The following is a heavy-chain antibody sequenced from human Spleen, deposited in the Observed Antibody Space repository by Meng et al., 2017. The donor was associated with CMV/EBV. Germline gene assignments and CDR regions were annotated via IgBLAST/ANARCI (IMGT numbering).Heavy chain of an antibody. D-gene: IGHD3-10*01. J-gene: IGHJ4*02. CDR3: ARRRGGSGRDC. CDR1: GGSISSNGYY. Sequence: QLQLQEAGQGLVKPSETLSLTRTVSGGSISSNGYYWDWVRQPPGKGLEWIGAIYHSGSTSYNPSLQSRVTMFVDTSKNQFSLMLTSVTATDTAVYYCARRRGGSGRDCWGQGTLVTVSS. V-gene: IGHV4-39*01. CDR2: IYHSGST.